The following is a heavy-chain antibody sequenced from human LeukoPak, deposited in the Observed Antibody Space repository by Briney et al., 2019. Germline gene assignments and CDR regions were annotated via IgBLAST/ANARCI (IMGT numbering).Heavy chain of an antibody. J-gene: IGHJ6*03. CDR1: GGTLSSYT. CDR2: IIPILGIA. Sequence: SVTVSCKASGGTLSSYTISWVRQAPGQGLEWMGRIIPILGIANYAQKFQGRVTITADKSTSTAYMELSSLRSEDTAVYYCARDGSPVVVPAATRYYYYYMDVWGKGTTVTVSS. V-gene: IGHV1-69*04. D-gene: IGHD2-2*01. CDR3: ARDGSPVVVPAATRYYYYYMDV.